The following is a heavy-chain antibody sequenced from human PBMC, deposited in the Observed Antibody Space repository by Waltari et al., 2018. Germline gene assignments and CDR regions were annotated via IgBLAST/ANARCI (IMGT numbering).Heavy chain of an antibody. J-gene: IGHJ4*02. CDR2: IYYSGST. CDR1: GGSIISSSYY. V-gene: IGHV4-39*07. Sequence: QLQLQESGPGLVKPSETLSLTCTVSGGSIISSSYYWGWVRQPPGKGLEWIGSIYYSGSTYYNPSLKSRVTISVDTSKNQFSLRVSSVTAADTAVFYCARMVRGYCSSTSCHTDHWGQGTLVTVSS. D-gene: IGHD2-2*01. CDR3: ARMVRGYCSSTSCHTDH.